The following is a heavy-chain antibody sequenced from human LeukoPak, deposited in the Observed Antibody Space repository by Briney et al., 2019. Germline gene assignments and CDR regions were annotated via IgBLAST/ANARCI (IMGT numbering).Heavy chain of an antibody. CDR2: ISYDGSNK. CDR1: GFTFSSYA. V-gene: IGHV3-30-3*01. CDR3: ARVRSSWSSFDY. Sequence: GGSLRLSCAASGFTFSSYAMHWVRQAPGKGLEWVAVISYDGSNKYYADSVKGRSTISRDNSKNTLYLQMNSLRAEDTAVYYCARVRSSWSSFDYWGQGTLVTVSS. J-gene: IGHJ4*02. D-gene: IGHD6-13*01.